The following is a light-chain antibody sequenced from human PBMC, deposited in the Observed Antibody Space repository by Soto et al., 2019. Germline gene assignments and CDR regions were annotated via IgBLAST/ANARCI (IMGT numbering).Light chain of an antibody. V-gene: IGKV3-20*01. CDR3: QHYGRSPGLFT. CDR1: QSVSSSF. CDR2: DAS. Sequence: EVVLTQSPGTLSLSPGERAILSCRASQSVSSSFLAWYQQKPGRTPRLLIYDASSRATGIPDRFSGSGSGTDFTLTSDRLEPEDFAVYYCQHYGRSPGLFTFGPATKVDIK. J-gene: IGKJ3*01.